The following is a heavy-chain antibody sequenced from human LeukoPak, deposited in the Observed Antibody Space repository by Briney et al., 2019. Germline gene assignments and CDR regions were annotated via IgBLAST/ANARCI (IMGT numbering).Heavy chain of an antibody. Sequence: GGSLRLSCAAAGFTFRSYEMNWGRQAPGKGLEWVSYISSSGSTIYYAEFVKGRFTISRDNAKNSLYLQMNSLRAEDTAVYYCARKGGYGLDFDYWGQGTLVTVSS. CDR2: ISSSGSTI. J-gene: IGHJ4*02. CDR3: ARKGGYGLDFDY. D-gene: IGHD5-18*01. CDR1: GFTFRSYE. V-gene: IGHV3-48*03.